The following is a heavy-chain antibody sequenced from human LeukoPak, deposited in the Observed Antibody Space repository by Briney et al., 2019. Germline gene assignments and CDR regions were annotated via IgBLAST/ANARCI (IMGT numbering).Heavy chain of an antibody. CDR3: ARDGGGDIVVAFAFDI. Sequence: GRSLRLSCAASGFTFSNYWMSWVRQAPGKGLEWVAHINQDGSEKYYVDSVKGRFTISRDNAKNSLYLQMNSLRAEDTAVYYCARDGGGDIVVAFAFDIWGQGTMVTVSS. D-gene: IGHD2-15*01. J-gene: IGHJ3*02. CDR2: INQDGSEK. V-gene: IGHV3-7*03. CDR1: GFTFSNYW.